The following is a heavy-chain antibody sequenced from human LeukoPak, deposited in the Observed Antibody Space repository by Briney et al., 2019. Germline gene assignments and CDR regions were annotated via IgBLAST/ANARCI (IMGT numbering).Heavy chain of an antibody. CDR2: INHSGST. V-gene: IGHV4-34*01. CDR1: GGSFSGYY. CDR3: ARHGYSYGHNYFDY. D-gene: IGHD5-18*01. Sequence: TSETLSLTCAVYGGSFSGYYWSWIRQPPGKGLEWIGEINHSGSTNYNPSLKSRVTISVDTSKNQFSLKLSSVTAADTAVYYCARHGYSYGHNYFDYWGQGTLVTVSS. J-gene: IGHJ4*02.